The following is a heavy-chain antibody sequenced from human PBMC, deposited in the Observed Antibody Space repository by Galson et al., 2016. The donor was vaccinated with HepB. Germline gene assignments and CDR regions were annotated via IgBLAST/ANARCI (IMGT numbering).Heavy chain of an antibody. Sequence: SLRLSCAASGFTSSTHALSCVRQAPRKGLERVSAISGAGDRHDYADSVKGRITISRDNLKNTVHLQMDSLRAEDTALYYCATRNSYGYVHWGQGALVTVSS. D-gene: IGHD5-18*01. V-gene: IGHV3-23*01. CDR3: ATRNSYGYVH. CDR2: ISGAGDRH. J-gene: IGHJ4*02. CDR1: GFTSSTHA.